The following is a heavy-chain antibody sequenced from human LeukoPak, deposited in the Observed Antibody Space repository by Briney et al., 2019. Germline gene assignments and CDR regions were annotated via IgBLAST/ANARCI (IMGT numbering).Heavy chain of an antibody. Sequence: GSSVKVSCKASGGTLSRYAISWVRQAPGQGLEWMGGIIPIFGTTNYAQKFQGRVTITADESTSTAYMELSSLRSDDTAVYNCARVVIPRYCSTTSCYWKGWFDPWGQGTLVTVSS. J-gene: IGHJ5*02. CDR2: IIPIFGTT. CDR3: ARVVIPRYCSTTSCYWKGWFDP. V-gene: IGHV1-69*01. CDR1: GGTLSRYA. D-gene: IGHD2-2*01.